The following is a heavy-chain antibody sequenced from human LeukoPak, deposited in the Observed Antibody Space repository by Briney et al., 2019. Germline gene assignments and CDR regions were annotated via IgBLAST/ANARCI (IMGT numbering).Heavy chain of an antibody. V-gene: IGHV5-51*01. CDR3: ARVHTLGYYGSGSYFDY. D-gene: IGHD3-10*01. Sequence: PGESLKISCKASGYSFTTYWIAWVRQMPGKGLEWMGIIYPGDSDTRHSPSFQGQVTISADKSISTAYLQWSSLKASDTAMYYCARVHTLGYYGSGSYFDYWGQGTLVTVSS. CDR1: GYSFTTYW. CDR2: IYPGDSDT. J-gene: IGHJ4*02.